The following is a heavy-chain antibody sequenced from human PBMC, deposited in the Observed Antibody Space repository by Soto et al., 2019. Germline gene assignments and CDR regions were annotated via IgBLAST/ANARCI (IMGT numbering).Heavy chain of an antibody. V-gene: IGHV3-9*01. CDR1: GFTFDDYA. CDR3: AKGRGSPSFGVVDVLKFYCQDMDV. CDR2: ISGNSDFI. D-gene: IGHD3-3*01. Sequence: EVQLVESGGGLVRPGRSLRLSCAASGFTFDDYAMHWVRQVPGKGLEWVSGISGNSDFIAYADSVKGRFTVSRDNANNFLYLQMNSLRAEETALYYCAKGRGSPSFGVVDVLKFYCQDMDVWGHGTTVTVSS. J-gene: IGHJ6*02.